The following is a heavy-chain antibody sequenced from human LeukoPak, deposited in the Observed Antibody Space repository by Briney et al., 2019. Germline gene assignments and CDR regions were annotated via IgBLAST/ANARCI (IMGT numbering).Heavy chain of an antibody. CDR3: AKLGITMIGGV. CDR1: GFTFSTYS. V-gene: IGHV3-21*01. D-gene: IGHD3-10*02. Sequence: PGGSLRLSCAASGFTFSTYSMNWVRQAPGKGLEWVSSISSNSRYIYYADSMRGRFTISRDNAKNSLYLQMNSLRAEDTAVYYCAKLGITMIGGVWGKGTTVTISS. J-gene: IGHJ6*04. CDR2: ISSNSRYI.